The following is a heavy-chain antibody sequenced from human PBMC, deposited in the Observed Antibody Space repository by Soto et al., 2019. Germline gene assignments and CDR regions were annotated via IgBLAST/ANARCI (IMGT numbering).Heavy chain of an antibody. V-gene: IGHV3-49*03. CDR1: GFTFGDYA. D-gene: IGHD6-6*01. CDR3: TGDHRSSIAARNGMDV. CDR2: IRSKAYGGTT. J-gene: IGHJ6*02. Sequence: GGSLRLSCTASGFTFGDYAMSWFRQAPGKGLEWVGFIRSKAYGGTTEYAASVKGRFTISRDDSKSIAYLQMNSLKTEDTAVYYCTGDHRSSIAARNGMDVWGQGTTVTVSS.